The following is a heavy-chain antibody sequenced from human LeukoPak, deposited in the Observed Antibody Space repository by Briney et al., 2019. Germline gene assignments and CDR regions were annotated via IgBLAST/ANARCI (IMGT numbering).Heavy chain of an antibody. D-gene: IGHD2-2*01. CDR3: ARATNYALDY. J-gene: IGHJ4*02. CDR1: GFIFSNYG. V-gene: IGHV3-33*01. Sequence: GGSLRLSCAASGFIFSNYGMHWVRQAPGKGLEWVAVVWYDGSNKYYADSVKGRFTISRDNSKNMLYLQMNSLRAEDTAVYYCARATNYALDYWGQGTLVTVSS. CDR2: VWYDGSNK.